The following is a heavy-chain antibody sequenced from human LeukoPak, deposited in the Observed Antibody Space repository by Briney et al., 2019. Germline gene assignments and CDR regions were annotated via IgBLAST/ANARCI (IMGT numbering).Heavy chain of an antibody. D-gene: IGHD1-26*01. CDR1: GFTFSSYA. CDR3: AKDPLGRAYYFDY. V-gene: IGHV3-23*01. J-gene: IGHJ4*02. Sequence: QSGGSLRLSCAASGFTFSSYAMSWVRQAPGKGLEWVSAISGSGGSTYYADSVKGRFTISRDNSKNTLYLQVNSLRAEDTAVYYCAKDPLGRAYYFDYWGQGTLVTVSS. CDR2: ISGSGGST.